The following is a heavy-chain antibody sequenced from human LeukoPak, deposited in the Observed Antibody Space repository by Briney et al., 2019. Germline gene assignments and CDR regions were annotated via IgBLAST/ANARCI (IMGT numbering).Heavy chain of an antibody. CDR3: ARFYGSGKTLDS. Sequence: GESLKISCKGSGYIFTSYWIGWVRQMPGKGLEWMGIIYPGDSATTYSPSFQGQVTISADRSISTAYLQWSSLRASDTAMYYCARFYGSGKTLDSWGQGTLVTVSS. CDR2: IYPGDSAT. D-gene: IGHD3-10*01. CDR1: GYIFTSYW. J-gene: IGHJ4*02. V-gene: IGHV5-51*01.